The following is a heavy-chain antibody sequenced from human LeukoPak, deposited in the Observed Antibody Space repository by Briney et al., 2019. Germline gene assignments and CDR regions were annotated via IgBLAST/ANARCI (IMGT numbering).Heavy chain of an antibody. CDR2: ISSSSSYI. Sequence: PGGSLRLSCAASGFTFSSYSMNWVRQAPGKGPEWVSSISSSSSYIYYADSVKGRFTISRDNAKNSLYLQMNSLRAEDTAVYYCARGHLDYGDYPNWFDPWGQGTLVTVSS. D-gene: IGHD4-17*01. V-gene: IGHV3-21*01. CDR1: GFTFSSYS. J-gene: IGHJ5*02. CDR3: ARGHLDYGDYPNWFDP.